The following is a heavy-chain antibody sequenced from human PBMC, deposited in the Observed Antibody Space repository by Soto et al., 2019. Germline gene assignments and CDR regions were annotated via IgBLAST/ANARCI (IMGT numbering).Heavy chain of an antibody. Sequence: GESLKISCKGSGYSFTTYWFGWVRQMPGKGLEWMGIIYPADSDTKYSPSFQGQVTMSADKSINTAYLQWSRLKASDTAMYYCARHSNYDFWSAYPDYWGQGALVTVSS. CDR3: ARHSNYDFWSAYPDY. CDR1: GYSFTTYW. J-gene: IGHJ4*02. V-gene: IGHV5-51*01. D-gene: IGHD3-3*01. CDR2: IYPADSDT.